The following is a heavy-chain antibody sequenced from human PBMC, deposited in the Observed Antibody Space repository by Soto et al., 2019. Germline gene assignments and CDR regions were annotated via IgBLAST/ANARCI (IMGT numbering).Heavy chain of an antibody. D-gene: IGHD2-8*01. V-gene: IGHV1-18*01. CDR1: GYTFTSYG. J-gene: IGHJ4*02. CDR3: ARGGYCTNGVCFPFDY. Sequence: ASVKVSCKASGYTFTSYGISWVRQAPGQGLEWMGWISAYNGNTNYAQKLQGRVTMTTDTSTSTAYMELRSLRSDDTAVYYCARGGYCTNGVCFPFDYWGQGNLVTVSS. CDR2: ISAYNGNT.